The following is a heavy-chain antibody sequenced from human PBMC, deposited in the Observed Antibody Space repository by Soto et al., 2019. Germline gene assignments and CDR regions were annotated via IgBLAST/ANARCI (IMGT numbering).Heavy chain of an antibody. CDR2: IIPIFGTA. Sequence: ASGRVSCKASGGTVXSYAISWVRQAAGQGLEWMGGIIPIFGTANYAQKFQGRVTGTADESTSTAYLELRSLRSEDTAVYYCARGGDVYGMDVWGQGPTVTLSS. CDR1: GGTVXSYA. D-gene: IGHD3-10*01. CDR3: ARGGDVYGMDV. J-gene: IGHJ6*02. V-gene: IGHV1-69*13.